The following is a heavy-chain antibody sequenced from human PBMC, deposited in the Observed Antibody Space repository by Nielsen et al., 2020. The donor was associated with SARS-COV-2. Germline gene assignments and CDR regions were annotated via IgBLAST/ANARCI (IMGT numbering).Heavy chain of an antibody. CDR2: IYPGDSET. V-gene: IGHV5-51*01. J-gene: IGHJ6*02. D-gene: IGHD2-15*01. Sequence: GESLKISCQGSGYSFINNWIGWVRQMPGKGLEWMGIIYPGDSETRYSPSFQGQVTISADKSNSTAYLQWSSLKASDTAMYYCARFLGYCTGGSCATDFYYYAMDVWGQGTTVTVSS. CDR3: ARFLGYCTGGSCATDFYYYAMDV. CDR1: GYSFINNW.